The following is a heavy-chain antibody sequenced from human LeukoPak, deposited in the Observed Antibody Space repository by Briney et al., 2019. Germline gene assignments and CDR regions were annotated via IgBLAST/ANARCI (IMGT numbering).Heavy chain of an antibody. CDR1: GYTLTELS. CDR3: ARSRVAVAGYYYYYMDV. J-gene: IGHJ6*03. V-gene: IGHV1-24*01. CDR2: FDPEDGET. Sequence: ASVKVSCKVSGYTLTELSMHWVRQAPGKGLEWMGGFDPEDGETIYAQKFQGRVTITRNTSISTAYMELSSLRSEDTAVYYCARSRVAVAGYYYYYMDVWGKGTTVTVSS. D-gene: IGHD6-19*01.